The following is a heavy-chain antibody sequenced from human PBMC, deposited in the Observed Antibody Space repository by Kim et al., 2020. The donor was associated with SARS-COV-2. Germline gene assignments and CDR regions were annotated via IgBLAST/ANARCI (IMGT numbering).Heavy chain of an antibody. J-gene: IGHJ4*02. CDR2: TIPIYGSP. CDR1: GGTFGSYV. Sequence: SVKVSCKTSGGTFGSYVISWVRQAPGQGLDWMGATIPIYGSPSYALKFQDRVLITADESATTVYMELSGLTFGDTAIYYCAREDYGSGSYAYRDYWGQGTLVTVPS. V-gene: IGHV1-69*13. D-gene: IGHD3-10*01. CDR3: AREDYGSGSYAYRDY.